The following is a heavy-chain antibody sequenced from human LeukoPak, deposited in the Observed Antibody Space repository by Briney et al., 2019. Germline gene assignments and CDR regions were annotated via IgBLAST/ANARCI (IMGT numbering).Heavy chain of an antibody. CDR2: TSYIGTT. J-gene: IGHJ3*02. CDR1: DDSFSSHY. D-gene: IGHD4-17*01. CDR3: ARDLVTVTKGFDI. V-gene: IGHV4-59*11. Sequence: SETLSLTCAVSDDSFSSHYWTWIRQPPGKGLDWIGYTSYIGTTNYNPSLKSRVTLSIDTSKNQFSLKLRSVTAADTAVYYCARDLVTVTKGFDIWGQGTMVSVSS.